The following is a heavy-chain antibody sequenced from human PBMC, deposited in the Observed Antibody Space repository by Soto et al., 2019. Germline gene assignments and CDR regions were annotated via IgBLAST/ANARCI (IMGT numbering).Heavy chain of an antibody. CDR3: ARGKPLYYDGSGSYYAPLNFDY. V-gene: IGHV4-34*01. J-gene: IGHJ4*02. CDR2: INHSGST. D-gene: IGHD3-10*01. Sequence: QVQLQQWGAGLLKPSETLSLTCDVDGGSFSGYYWSWIRQHPGKGLEWIGEINHSGSTNYNPSLKSRVTISVDTSKNQGSLKLSSGTAADTAVYYCARGKPLYYDGSGSYYAPLNFDYWGQGTLVTVSS. CDR1: GGSFSGYY.